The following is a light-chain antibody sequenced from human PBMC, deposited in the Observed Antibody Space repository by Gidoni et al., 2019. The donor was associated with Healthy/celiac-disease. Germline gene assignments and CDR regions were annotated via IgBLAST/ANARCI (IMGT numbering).Light chain of an antibody. CDR3: QQSYSTPQT. J-gene: IGKJ3*01. V-gene: IGKV1-39*01. Sequence: DIQMTQSPSSLSASVGDRVTITCRASQSISSYLNWYQQKPGKAPKLLIYAASSLQSGVPSRFSGSGSGTDFTLTISSLQPEEFATYYCQQSYSTPQTFGPGTEVDIK. CDR2: AAS. CDR1: QSISSY.